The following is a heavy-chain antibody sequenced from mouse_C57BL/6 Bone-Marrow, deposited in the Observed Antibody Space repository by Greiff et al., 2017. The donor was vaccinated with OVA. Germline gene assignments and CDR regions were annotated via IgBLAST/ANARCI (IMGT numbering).Heavy chain of an antibody. D-gene: IGHD1-1*01. CDR2: SRNKANDYTT. CDR1: GFTFSDFY. Sequence: EVNVVESGGGLVQSGRSLRLSCATSGFTFSDFYMEWVRQAPGKGLEWIAASRNKANDYTTEYSASVKGRFIVSRDTSQSILYLQMNALRAEDTAIYYCARDAGSSIFAYWGQGTLVTVSA. J-gene: IGHJ3*01. CDR3: ARDAGSSIFAY. V-gene: IGHV7-1*01.